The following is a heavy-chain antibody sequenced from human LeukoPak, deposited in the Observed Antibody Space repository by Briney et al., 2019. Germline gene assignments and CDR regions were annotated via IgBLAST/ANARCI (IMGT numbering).Heavy chain of an antibody. Sequence: GGSLRLSCAASGFIFSNDAMSWVRQAPGKGLEWVSLISGSGGATHYADSVKGRFTISRDNSRNTLYLQLTSLRAEDTAVYYCAKETLPTYYYDSSGYYPDDYWGQGTLVTVSS. CDR2: ISGSGGAT. CDR1: GFIFSNDA. J-gene: IGHJ4*02. D-gene: IGHD3-22*01. CDR3: AKETLPTYYYDSSGYYPDDY. V-gene: IGHV3-23*01.